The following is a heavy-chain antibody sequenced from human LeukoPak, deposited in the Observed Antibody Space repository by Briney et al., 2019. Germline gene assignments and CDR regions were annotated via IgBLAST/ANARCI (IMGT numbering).Heavy chain of an antibody. J-gene: IGHJ6*02. D-gene: IGHD3-10*01. Sequence: GGSLRLSCAVSGLTFRNLKMNWVRQAPGKGLEWVSYISAGGRTTFYADSVTGRFTISRDNARNSLYLQMNSLRAEDTALYYCAKDLAMVRGVIIGLGGYYGMDVWGQGTTVTVSS. V-gene: IGHV3-48*03. CDR1: GLTFRNLK. CDR2: ISAGGRTT. CDR3: AKDLAMVRGVIIGLGGYYGMDV.